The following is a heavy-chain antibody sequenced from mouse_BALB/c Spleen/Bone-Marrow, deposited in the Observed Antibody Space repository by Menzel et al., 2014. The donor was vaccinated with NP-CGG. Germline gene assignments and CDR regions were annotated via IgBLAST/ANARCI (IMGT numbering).Heavy chain of an antibody. V-gene: IGHV5-12-2*01. Sequence: EVKLVESGGGLVQPGGSLKLSCAASGFTFSSYTMSWVRQTPEKRLEWVAYISNGGGSTYYPDTVKGRFTISRDNAKNTLYLQMCSLKSEDTAMYYCARQIYFPYFDYWGQGTTLTVSS. CDR3: ARQIYFPYFDY. J-gene: IGHJ2*01. D-gene: IGHD2-1*01. CDR1: GFTFSSYT. CDR2: ISNGGGST.